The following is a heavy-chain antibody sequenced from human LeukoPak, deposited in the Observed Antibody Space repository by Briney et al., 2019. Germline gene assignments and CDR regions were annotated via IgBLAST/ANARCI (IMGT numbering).Heavy chain of an antibody. D-gene: IGHD3-3*01. CDR3: ARHSTFFGVVIIKGRVRGPFDY. V-gene: IGHV4-34*01. CDR2: INHSGST. CDR1: GASLSDYY. J-gene: IGHJ4*02. Sequence: KPSETLSLTCAVHGASLSDYYWTWIRQSPEKGLEWIGEINHSGSTSYNPSLKSRVTISVDTSKNQFSLKLSSVTAADTAVYYCARHSTFFGVVIIKGRVRGPFDYWGQGTLVTVSS.